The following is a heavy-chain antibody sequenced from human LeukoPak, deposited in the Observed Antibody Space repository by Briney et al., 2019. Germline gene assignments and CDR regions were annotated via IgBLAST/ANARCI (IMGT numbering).Heavy chain of an antibody. J-gene: IGHJ4*02. CDR1: GDPIISYY. V-gene: IGHV4-4*07. CDR3: ARAHSNSWYDFDY. CDR2: IYTSGTT. D-gene: IGHD6-19*01. Sequence: SETMSLTCTDSGDPIISYYWSWIRQPAGKGLYWIGRIYTSGTTNYNPSLKSRVTMSVDTSKNQFSLKLSSVTAADTAVYYCARAHSNSWYDFDYWGQGTLVTVSS.